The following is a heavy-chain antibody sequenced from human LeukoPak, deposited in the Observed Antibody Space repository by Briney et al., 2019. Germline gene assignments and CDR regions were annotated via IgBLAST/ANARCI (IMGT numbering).Heavy chain of an antibody. V-gene: IGHV1-18*01. CDR3: ARVGQQLGPYGMDV. Sequence: ASVKVSCKASGYTFTSYGISWVRQAPGQGLEWMGWISAYNGSTNYAQKLQGRVTMTTDTSTSTAYMELRSLRSDDTAVYYCARVGQQLGPYGMDVWGQGTTVTVSS. CDR1: GYTFTSYG. D-gene: IGHD6-13*01. CDR2: ISAYNGST. J-gene: IGHJ6*02.